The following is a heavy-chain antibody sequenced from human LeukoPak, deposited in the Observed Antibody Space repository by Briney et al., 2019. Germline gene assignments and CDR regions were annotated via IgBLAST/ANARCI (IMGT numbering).Heavy chain of an antibody. V-gene: IGHV1-69*04. CDR1: GGTFSSYA. CDR3: ARDRIVVVPAALYYYYGMDV. Sequence: SVKVSCKASGGTFSSYAISWVRQAPGQGLEWMGRIIPVLGIANYAQKFQGRVTITADKSTSTAYMELSSLRSEDTAVYYCARDRIVVVPAALYYYYGMDVWGQGTTVTVSS. CDR2: IIPVLGIA. D-gene: IGHD2-2*01. J-gene: IGHJ6*02.